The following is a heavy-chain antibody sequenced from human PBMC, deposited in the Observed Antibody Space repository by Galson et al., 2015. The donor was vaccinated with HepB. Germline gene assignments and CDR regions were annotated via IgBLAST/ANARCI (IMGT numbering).Heavy chain of an antibody. CDR2: ISGSGGST. J-gene: IGHJ4*02. V-gene: IGHV3-23*01. CDR1: GFTFSSYA. D-gene: IGHD3-22*01. CDR3: AKVSYDSSGYLDAYFAY. Sequence: SLRLSCAASGFTFSSYAMSWVRQAPGKGLEWVSAISGSGGSTYYADSVKGRFTISRDNSKKTLYLQMNSLRAEDTAVYYCAKVSYDSSGYLDAYFAYRGQGTLVTVSS.